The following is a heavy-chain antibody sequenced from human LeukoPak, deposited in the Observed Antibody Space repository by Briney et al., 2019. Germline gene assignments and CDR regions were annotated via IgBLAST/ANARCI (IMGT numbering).Heavy chain of an antibody. CDR1: GFTFSSYG. V-gene: IGHV3-30*02. CDR3: AKSLHCSSTSCPMGY. Sequence: PGGSLRLSCAASGFTFSSYGMHWVRQAPGKGLEWVAFIRYDGSNKYYVDSVKGRFTISRDNSKNTLYLQMNSLRAEDTAVYYCAKSLHCSSTSCPMGYWGQGTLVTVSS. CDR2: IRYDGSNK. D-gene: IGHD2-2*01. J-gene: IGHJ4*02.